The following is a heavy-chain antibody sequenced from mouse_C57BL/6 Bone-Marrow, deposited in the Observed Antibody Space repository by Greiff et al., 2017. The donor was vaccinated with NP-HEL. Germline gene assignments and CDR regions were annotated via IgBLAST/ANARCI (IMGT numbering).Heavy chain of an antibody. Sequence: VKLMESGAELVKPGASVKISCKASGYAFSSYWMNWVKERPGKGLEWIGQIYPGDGDTKSNGKFKGKATLTADKSSSTAYMQGSSLTAEDSAVYFWARGDYGSSRFGYAMDYWGQGTSVTVSS. D-gene: IGHD1-1*01. CDR3: ARGDYGSSRFGYAMDY. V-gene: IGHV1-80*01. CDR2: IYPGDGDT. J-gene: IGHJ4*01. CDR1: GYAFSSYW.